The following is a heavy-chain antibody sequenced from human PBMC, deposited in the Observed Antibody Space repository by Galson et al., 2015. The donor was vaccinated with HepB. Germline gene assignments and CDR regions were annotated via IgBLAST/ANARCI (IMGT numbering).Heavy chain of an antibody. V-gene: IGHV1-46*01. CDR2: INPSGGST. J-gene: IGHJ5*02. CDR3: ARDRPGIAAAGPRYRWFDP. D-gene: IGHD6-13*01. CDR1: GYTFTSYY. Sequence: SVKVSCKASGYTFTSYYMHWVRQAPGQGLEWMGIINPSGGSTSYAQKFQGRVTMTRDTSTSTVYMELSSLRSEDTAVYYCARDRPGIAAAGPRYRWFDPWGQGTLVTVSS.